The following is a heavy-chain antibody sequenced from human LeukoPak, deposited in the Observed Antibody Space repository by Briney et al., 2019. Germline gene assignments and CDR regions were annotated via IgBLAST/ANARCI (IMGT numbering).Heavy chain of an antibody. CDR1: GFTFSSYA. Sequence: GGSLRLSCEASGFTFSSYAMAWVRQAPGKGLDWVSVIGASGADTYYSDSAKGRFTVSRDNSKDTLFLHMSSLRAEDTAVYFCATRPRDSSGYYLGAFDGWGQGTMVTVSS. V-gene: IGHV3-23*01. CDR3: ATRPRDSSGYYLGAFDG. D-gene: IGHD3-22*01. CDR2: IGASGADT. J-gene: IGHJ3*01.